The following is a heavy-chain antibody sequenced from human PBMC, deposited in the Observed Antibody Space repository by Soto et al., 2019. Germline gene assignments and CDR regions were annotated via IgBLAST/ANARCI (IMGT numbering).Heavy chain of an antibody. D-gene: IGHD3-10*01. CDR3: ARDARGDEAPMDY. J-gene: IGHJ4*02. CDR2: INPNSGGT. V-gene: IGHV1-2*04. Sequence: ASVKVSCKASGYAFTSHGISWVRQAPGQGLEWMGWINPNSGGTNYAQKFQGWVTMTRDTSTSTAYMEPSRLRSDDTAVYYCARDARGDEAPMDYWGQGTLVTVSS. CDR1: GYAFTSHG.